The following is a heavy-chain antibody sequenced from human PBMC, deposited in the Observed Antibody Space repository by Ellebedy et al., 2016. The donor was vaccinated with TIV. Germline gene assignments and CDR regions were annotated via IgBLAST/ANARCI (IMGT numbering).Heavy chain of an antibody. CDR2: IYPSDSYT. D-gene: IGHD1-26*01. CDR3: ARHAEYSGSHGAFDI. Sequence: GESLKISCKGSGYSFTSYWISWVRQMSGKGLEWMGRIYPSDSYTNYSPSFQGHVPISADKSISTAYLQWSSLKASDTAMYYCARHAEYSGSHGAFDIWGQGTMVTVSS. CDR1: GYSFTSYW. V-gene: IGHV5-10-1*01. J-gene: IGHJ3*02.